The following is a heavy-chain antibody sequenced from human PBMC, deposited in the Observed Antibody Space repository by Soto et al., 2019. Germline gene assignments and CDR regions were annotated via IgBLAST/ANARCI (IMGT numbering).Heavy chain of an antibody. CDR3: ARGPDPTYFDY. CDR2: INVYNGKT. Sequence: QVQLVQSGGEVAKPGASVKVSCKASGYTFTNYGINWVRQAPGLGLEWMGWINVYNGKTNYAQKFQARDTMTTDTSTNSVYMELRSLRSDDTAVYYCARGPDPTYFDYWGQGTLVIVSS. CDR1: GYTFTNYG. J-gene: IGHJ4*02. V-gene: IGHV1-18*01.